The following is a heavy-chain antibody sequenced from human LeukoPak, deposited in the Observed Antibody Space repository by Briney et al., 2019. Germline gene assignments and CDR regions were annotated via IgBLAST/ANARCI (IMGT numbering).Heavy chain of an antibody. J-gene: IGHJ6*02. Sequence: GSLRLSCVASGFTFNSYGMHWVRQAPGKGLEWVAVTSNDGNSKYLSDSVKGRFTISRDSFKNTLYLQMNSLRAEDTAVYYCAATYYYGSGSYYNPYYYGMDVWGQGTTVTVSS. V-gene: IGHV3-30*03. CDR2: TSNDGNSK. D-gene: IGHD3-10*01. CDR1: GFTFNSYG. CDR3: AATYYYGSGSYYNPYYYGMDV.